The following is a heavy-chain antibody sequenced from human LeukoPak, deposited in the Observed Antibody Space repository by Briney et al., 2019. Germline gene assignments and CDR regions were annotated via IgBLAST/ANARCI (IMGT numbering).Heavy chain of an antibody. CDR3: ARETSSEIIGGMDV. J-gene: IGHJ6*02. D-gene: IGHD3-22*01. CDR1: GFSASDYY. CDR2: IQTDGNPK. V-gene: IGHV3-30*02. Sequence: GGSLRLSCAVSGFSASDYYMNWVRQAPGMGLEWVAFIQTDGNPKYYADSVRGRFTISRDNFKKTCYLQMDSLRVEDTAVYYCARETSSEIIGGMDVRGQGTTVTVTS.